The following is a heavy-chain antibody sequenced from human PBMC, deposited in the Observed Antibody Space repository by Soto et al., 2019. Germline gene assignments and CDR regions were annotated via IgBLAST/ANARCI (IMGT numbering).Heavy chain of an antibody. D-gene: IGHD1-1*01. CDR3: ARDWRGWNELDI. CDR1: GFTFSSYG. CDR2: ISYDGSNK. V-gene: IGHV3-30*03. J-gene: IGHJ3*02. Sequence: GGSLRLSCAASGFTFSSYGMHWVRQAPGKGLEWVAVISYDGSNKYYADSVKGRFTISRDNSKNTLYLQMNSLRAEDTAVYYCARDWRGWNELDIWGQGTMVTVSS.